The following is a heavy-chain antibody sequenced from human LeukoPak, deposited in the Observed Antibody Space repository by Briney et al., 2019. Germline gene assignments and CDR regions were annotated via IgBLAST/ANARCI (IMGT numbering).Heavy chain of an antibody. Sequence: PGGSLRLSCAASGFTFTTYAMIWVRQAPGKGLEWVSAISGSADNTYYADSVKGRFTISRDNSKNTLYLQLNSLRAEDTAVYYCAKSPLGYCSGGSCYLYFDYWGQGTLVTVSS. D-gene: IGHD2-15*01. CDR3: AKSPLGYCSGGSCYLYFDY. J-gene: IGHJ4*02. CDR2: ISGSADNT. CDR1: GFTFTTYA. V-gene: IGHV3-23*01.